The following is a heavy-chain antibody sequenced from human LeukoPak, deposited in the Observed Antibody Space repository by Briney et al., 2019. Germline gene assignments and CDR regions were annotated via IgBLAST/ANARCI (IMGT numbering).Heavy chain of an antibody. CDR1: GFTFSSYA. D-gene: IGHD2-2*02. Sequence: SGGSLRLSRAASGFTFSSYAMSWVRQAPGKGLEWVAVISYDGSNKYYADSVKGRFTISRDNSKNTLYLQMNSLRAEDTAVYYCARDQRPSFPLYCSSTSCYTDPFDYWGQGTLVTVSS. J-gene: IGHJ4*02. CDR2: ISYDGSNK. CDR3: ARDQRPSFPLYCSSTSCYTDPFDY. V-gene: IGHV3-30-3*01.